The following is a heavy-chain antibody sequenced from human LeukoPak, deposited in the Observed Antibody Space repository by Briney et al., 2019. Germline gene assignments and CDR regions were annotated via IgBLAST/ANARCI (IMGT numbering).Heavy chain of an antibody. CDR1: GGSLSSTNYY. CDR2: IYHTGDT. CDR3: ARDVLNGDCYSTTCLYYFDF. D-gene: IGHD2-2*01. Sequence: PSETLSLICTVSGGSLSSTNYYWGWIRQPPGKGLEWIGYIYHTGDTYYTPSLRSRVTISVDTSKNQFALRLSSVSAADTAIYYCARDVLNGDCYSTTCLYYFDFWGQGNLVTVSS. J-gene: IGHJ4*02. V-gene: IGHV4-39*06.